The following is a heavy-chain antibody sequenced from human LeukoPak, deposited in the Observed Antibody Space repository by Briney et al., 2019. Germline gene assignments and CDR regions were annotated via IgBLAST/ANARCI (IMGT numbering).Heavy chain of an antibody. V-gene: IGHV4-39*07. J-gene: IGHJ4*02. CDR2: IYYSGST. Sequence: PSETLSLTYTVSGGSISSSSYYWGWIRQPPGKGLEWIGSIYYSGSTNYNPSLKSRVTISVDTSKNQFSLKLSSVTAADTAVYYCARWGYCSGGSCSSPGDYWGQGTLVTVSS. CDR3: ARWGYCSGGSCSSPGDY. D-gene: IGHD2-15*01. CDR1: GGSISSSSYY.